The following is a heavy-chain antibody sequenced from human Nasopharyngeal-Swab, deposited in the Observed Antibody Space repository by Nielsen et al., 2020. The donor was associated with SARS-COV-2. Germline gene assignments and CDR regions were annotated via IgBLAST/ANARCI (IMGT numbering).Heavy chain of an antibody. J-gene: IGHJ6*02. CDR2: INSDGSST. V-gene: IGHV3-74*01. CDR3: ARGGAAAEGYYGMDV. CDR1: GFTFSSYW. D-gene: IGHD6-13*01. Sequence: GESLKISYAASGFTFSSYWMHWVRQAPGKGLVWVSRINSDGSSTSYADSVKGRFTISRDNAKNTLYLQMNSLRAEDTAVYYCARGGAAAEGYYGMDVWGQGTTVTVSS.